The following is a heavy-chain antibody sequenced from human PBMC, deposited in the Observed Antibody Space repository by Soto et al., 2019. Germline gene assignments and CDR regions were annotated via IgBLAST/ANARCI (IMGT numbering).Heavy chain of an antibody. Sequence: ASVKVSCKASGYTFTSYDINWVRQATGQGLEWMGWMNPNSGNTGYAQKFQGRVTMTRNTSISTAYMELSSLRSEDTAVYYCARGVADCSGGSCYPENFDYWGQGTLVTVPQ. CDR3: ARGVADCSGGSCYPENFDY. V-gene: IGHV1-8*01. D-gene: IGHD2-15*01. J-gene: IGHJ4*02. CDR2: MNPNSGNT. CDR1: GYTFTSYD.